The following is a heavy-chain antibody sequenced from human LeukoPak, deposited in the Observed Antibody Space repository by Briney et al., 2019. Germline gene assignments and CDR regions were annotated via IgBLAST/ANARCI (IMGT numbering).Heavy chain of an antibody. V-gene: IGHV3-21*01. CDR3: ARSIAAAALSGGGY. CDR2: ISSSSSYI. CDR1: GFTFSSYS. Sequence: GGSLRLSCAASGFTFSSYSMNWVRQAPGKGLEWVSSISSSSSYIYYADSVKGRFTISRDNAKNSLYLQMNSLRAEDTAVNYCARSIAAAALSGGGYWGQGTLVTVSS. D-gene: IGHD6-13*01. J-gene: IGHJ4*02.